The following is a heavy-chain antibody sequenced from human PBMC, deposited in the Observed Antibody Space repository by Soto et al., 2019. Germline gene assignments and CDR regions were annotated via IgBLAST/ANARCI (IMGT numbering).Heavy chain of an antibody. J-gene: IGHJ4*02. Sequence: NPSETLSLTCAVYGGSFSGYYWSWIRQPPGKGLEWIGEINHSGSTNYNPSLKSRVTISVDTSKNQFSLKLSSVTAADTAVYYCARTARQRKHIWAARRTYGFDYWGQGTLVTVSS. CDR2: INHSGST. V-gene: IGHV4-34*01. D-gene: IGHD6-6*01. CDR1: GGSFSGYY. CDR3: ARTARQRKHIWAARRTYGFDY.